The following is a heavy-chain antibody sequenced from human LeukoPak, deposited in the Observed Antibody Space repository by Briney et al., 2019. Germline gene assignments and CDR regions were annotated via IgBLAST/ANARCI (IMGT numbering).Heavy chain of an antibody. CDR3: ARDLSGSLYFDY. V-gene: IGHV4-4*07. D-gene: IGHD3-10*01. J-gene: IGHJ4*02. Sequence: SETLSLTCTVSGASISSYYYNWIRQTAGRGLEWIGRLYISGSTDYHPSIHSRVTISVDTSNNQVSLSLNSVTAGDSAVYFCARDLSGSLYFDYWGQGGLVTDSS. CDR2: LYISGST. CDR1: GASISSYY.